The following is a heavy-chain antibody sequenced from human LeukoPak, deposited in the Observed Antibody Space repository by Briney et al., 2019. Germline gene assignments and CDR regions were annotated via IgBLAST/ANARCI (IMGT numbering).Heavy chain of an antibody. CDR1: GFTFSNYG. Sequence: PGGSLRLSCSASGFTFSNYGIHWVRQAPGKGLEWVAFIRYDGSNKYYADSVKGRFTISRDNAKNSLYLQMNSLRAEDTAVYYCARGISVTRGGYYYYMDVWGKGTTVTISS. CDR2: IRYDGSNK. CDR3: ARGISVTRGGYYYYMDV. J-gene: IGHJ6*03. D-gene: IGHD2-15*01. V-gene: IGHV3-30*02.